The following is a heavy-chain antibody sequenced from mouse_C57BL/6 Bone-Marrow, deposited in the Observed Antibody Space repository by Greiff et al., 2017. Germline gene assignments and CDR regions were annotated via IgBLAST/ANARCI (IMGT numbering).Heavy chain of an antibody. CDR2: ISNKSNNYAT. CDR3: VRQDWGAY. Sequence: EVKLQEPGGGLVQPKGSLKLSCEASGFSFNTYAMNWVRQAPGQGLEWVARISNKSNNYATYYADSVKDRFTISRVDSASMIYLQMNNLKTADTAMYYCVRQDWGAYWGQGTLVTVSA. V-gene: IGHV10-1*01. D-gene: IGHD4-1*01. CDR1: GFSFNTYA. J-gene: IGHJ3*01.